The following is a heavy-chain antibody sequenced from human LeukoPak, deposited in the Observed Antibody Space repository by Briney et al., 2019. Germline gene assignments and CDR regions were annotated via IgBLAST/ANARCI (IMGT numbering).Heavy chain of an antibody. D-gene: IGHD4-17*01. CDR1: GFTFSSYA. CDR3: AREGTVTTDAFDI. CDR2: ISYDGSNK. V-gene: IGHV3-30-3*01. J-gene: IGHJ3*02. Sequence: GRSLSLSCAASGFTFSSYAMHWVRQAPGKGLEWVAVISYDGSNKYYADSVKGRFTISRDNSKNTLYLQMNSLRAEDTAVYYCAREGTVTTDAFDIWGQGTMVTVSS.